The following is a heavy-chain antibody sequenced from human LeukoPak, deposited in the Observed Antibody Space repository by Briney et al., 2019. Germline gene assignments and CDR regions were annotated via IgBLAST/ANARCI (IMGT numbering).Heavy chain of an antibody. CDR3: ARGVQGGFGSGIYMDV. Sequence: SETLSLTCTVSGGSISSGDYYWSWIRQPPGKGLEWIGYIYYSGSTYYNPSLKSRVTISVDTSKNQFSLKLSSVTAADTAVYYCARGVQGGFGSGIYMDVWGKGTTVTVSS. CDR1: GGSISSGDYY. V-gene: IGHV4-30-4*08. J-gene: IGHJ6*03. CDR2: IYYSGST. D-gene: IGHD3-3*01.